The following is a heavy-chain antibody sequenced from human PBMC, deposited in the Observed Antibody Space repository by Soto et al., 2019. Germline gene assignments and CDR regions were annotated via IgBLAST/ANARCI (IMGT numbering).Heavy chain of an antibody. CDR2: ISYDGSNK. V-gene: IGHV3-30-3*01. Sequence: QVQLVESGGGVVQPGRSLRLSCAASGFTFSSYAMHWVRQAPGKGLEWVAVISYDGSNKYYAYSVKGRFTISRDNSKNSLYLQMNSLRLEDTAVYYCARPLWRDDYNWGYFDLWGRGTLVTVSS. CDR3: ARPLWRDDYNWGYFDL. J-gene: IGHJ2*01. D-gene: IGHD4-4*01. CDR1: GFTFSSYA.